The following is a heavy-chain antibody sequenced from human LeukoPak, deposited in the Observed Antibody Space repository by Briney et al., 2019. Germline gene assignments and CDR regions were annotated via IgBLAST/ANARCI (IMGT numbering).Heavy chain of an antibody. D-gene: IGHD6-13*01. CDR3: ARDGYSSSQVDYYYYMDV. J-gene: IGHJ6*03. CDR2: IIPIFGTA. CDR1: GGTFSSYA. V-gene: IGHV1-69*05. Sequence: SVKVSCKASGGTFSSYAISWVRQAPGQGLEWMGGIIPIFGTANYAQKFQGRVTITTDESTSTAYMELSSLRSEDTAVYYCARDGYSSSQVDYYYYMDVWGKGTTVTVSS.